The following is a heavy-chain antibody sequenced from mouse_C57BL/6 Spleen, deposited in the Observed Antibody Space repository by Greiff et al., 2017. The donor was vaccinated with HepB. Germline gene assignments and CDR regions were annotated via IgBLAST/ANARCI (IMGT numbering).Heavy chain of an antibody. CDR3: ARGDGSRDFDV. J-gene: IGHJ1*03. CDR1: GYAFSSSW. CDR2: IYPGDGDT. V-gene: IGHV1-82*01. Sequence: VKLQESGPELVKPGASVKISCKASGYAFSSSWMNWVKQRPGKGLEWIGRIYPGDGDTNYNGKFKGKATLTADKSSSTAYMQLSSLTSEDSAVYFCARGDGSRDFDVWGTGTTVTVSS. D-gene: IGHD1-1*01.